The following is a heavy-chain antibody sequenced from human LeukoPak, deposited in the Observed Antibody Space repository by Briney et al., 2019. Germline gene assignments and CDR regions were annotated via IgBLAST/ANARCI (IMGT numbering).Heavy chain of an antibody. Sequence: PGGSLRLSCAASGFTFTDLWMHWVRQAPGGGLVWVSRVKGDEISTLYADSVKGRFTISRDNAKNTLYLQMNSLRADDTALYYCATRPYSAFEMWGQGTMVTVSS. CDR2: VKGDEIST. V-gene: IGHV3-74*01. CDR1: GFTFTDLW. CDR3: ATRPYSAFEM. D-gene: IGHD2-21*01. J-gene: IGHJ3*02.